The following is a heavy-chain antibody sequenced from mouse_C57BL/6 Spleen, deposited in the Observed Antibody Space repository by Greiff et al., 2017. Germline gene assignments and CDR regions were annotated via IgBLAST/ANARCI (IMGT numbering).Heavy chain of an antibody. Sequence: QVQLQQPGAELVKPGASVKMSCKASGYTFTSYWITWVKQRPGQGLEWIGDIYPGSGSTNYNEKFKSKATLTVDTSSSTAYMQLSSLSSEDSAVYYCARSYYGSSGDYFDYWGQGTTLTVSS. CDR1: GYTFTSYW. V-gene: IGHV1-55*01. J-gene: IGHJ2*01. D-gene: IGHD1-1*01. CDR2: IYPGSGST. CDR3: ARSYYGSSGDYFDY.